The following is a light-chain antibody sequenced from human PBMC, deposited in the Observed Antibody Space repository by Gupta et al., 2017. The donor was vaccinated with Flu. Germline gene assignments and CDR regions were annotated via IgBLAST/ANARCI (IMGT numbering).Light chain of an antibody. Sequence: EIVLTQSPATLSLSPGERATLSCRASQSVSSYLALYQQKPGQAPRLLIYDASNRATGIPARFSGSGSGTDFTLTISSLEPEDFAVYYWQQRSNWLTFGGGTKVEIK. CDR1: QSVSSY. CDR2: DAS. V-gene: IGKV3-11*01. J-gene: IGKJ4*01. CDR3: QQRSNWLT.